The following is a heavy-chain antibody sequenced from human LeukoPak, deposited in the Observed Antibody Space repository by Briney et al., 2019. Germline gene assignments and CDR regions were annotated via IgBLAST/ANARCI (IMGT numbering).Heavy chain of an antibody. CDR2: INRSGST. J-gene: IGHJ4*02. V-gene: IGHV4-34*01. D-gene: IGHD5-18*01. CDR1: GGSFNGYY. Sequence: SETLSLTCAVYGGSFNGYYWSWIRQPPGKGLEWIGEINRSGSTNYNPSLKSRVTISVDTSKNQFSLKLSSVTAADTAVYYCARGGIQLWLRGVGGGRGTYFDYWGQGTLVTVSS. CDR3: ARGGIQLWLRGVGGGRGTYFDY.